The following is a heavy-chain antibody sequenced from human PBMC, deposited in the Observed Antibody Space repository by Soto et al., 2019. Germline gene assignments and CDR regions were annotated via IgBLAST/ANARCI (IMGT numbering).Heavy chain of an antibody. CDR1: GGSISSSSYY. D-gene: IGHD5-12*01. J-gene: IGHJ4*02. CDR2: IYYSGST. CDR3: ARRMATIGFDY. Sequence: ETLSLTCTVSGGSISSSSYYWGWIRQPPGKGLEWIGSIYYSGSTYYNPSLKSRVTISVDTSKNQFSLKLSSVTAADTAVYYCARRMATIGFDYWGQGTLVTVSS. V-gene: IGHV4-39*01.